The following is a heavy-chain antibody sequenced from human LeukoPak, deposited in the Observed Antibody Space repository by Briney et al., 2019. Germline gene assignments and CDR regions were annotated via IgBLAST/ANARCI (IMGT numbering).Heavy chain of an antibody. CDR3: ARDWGSTFNY. Sequence: PGRSLRLSCAASGFTFSSYAMHWVRQAPGKGLEWVAVISYDGSNKYYADSVKGRFTISRDNSKNTLYVQMNSLRAEDTAVYYCARDWGSTFNYWGQGTLVTVSS. D-gene: IGHD3-16*01. V-gene: IGHV3-30-3*01. J-gene: IGHJ4*02. CDR1: GFTFSSYA. CDR2: ISYDGSNK.